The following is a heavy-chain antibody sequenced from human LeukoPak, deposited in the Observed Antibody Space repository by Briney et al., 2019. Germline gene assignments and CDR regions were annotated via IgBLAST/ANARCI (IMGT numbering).Heavy chain of an antibody. D-gene: IGHD3-10*01. V-gene: IGHV3-21*01. J-gene: IGHJ4*02. CDR1: GFTFSTYS. CDR2: IDSNSACI. CDR3: ARLDPLFYGSGIDY. Sequence: GGSLRLSCAASGFTFSTYSMHWVRQAPGKGLEWVSSIDSNSACIYYADSVKGRFTISRDNAKNSLYLQMNSLRAEDTAVYYCARLDPLFYGSGIDYWGQGTLVTVSS.